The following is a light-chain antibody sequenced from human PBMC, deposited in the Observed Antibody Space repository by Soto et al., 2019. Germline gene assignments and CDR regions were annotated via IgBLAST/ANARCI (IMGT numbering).Light chain of an antibody. J-gene: IGLJ2*01. V-gene: IGLV1-44*01. CDR3: AAWDDSLRGRV. CDR1: SSNIGRNP. Sequence: QSVLTQPPSASGTTGQRVTISCSGSSSNIGRNPVSWYQQLPGTAPKSLIYSDNQRPSGVPDRISGSRSGTSASLAISGLQSEDEAEYYCAAWDDSLRGRVFCGGIQLTVL. CDR2: SDN.